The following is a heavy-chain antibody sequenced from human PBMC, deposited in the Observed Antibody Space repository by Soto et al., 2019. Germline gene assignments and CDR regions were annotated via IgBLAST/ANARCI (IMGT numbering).Heavy chain of an antibody. V-gene: IGHV4-59*01. D-gene: IGHD6-13*01. CDR1: GGSISSYY. J-gene: IGHJ4*02. CDR3: ARALAAAGFVTDI. CDR2: IYYSGST. Sequence: SETLSLTCTVSGGSISSYYWSWIRQPPGKGLEWIGYIYYSGSTNYNPSLKSRVTISVDTSKNQFSLKLSSVTAADTAVYYCARALAAAGFVTDIWGQGTLVTVSS.